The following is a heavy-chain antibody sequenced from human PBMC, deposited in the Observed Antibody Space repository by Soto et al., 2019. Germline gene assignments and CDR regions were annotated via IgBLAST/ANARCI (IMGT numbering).Heavy chain of an antibody. CDR1: GFTFSHAW. CDR2: VKSRILGETT. CDR3: TKGFSSDWVGFDS. Sequence: EVQLVESGGDLVKPGGSLRLSCAASGFTFSHAWMHWVRQAPGKGLEWVGRVKSRILGETTDYAAPVKGRFTISRDDSTSTVYLQMNSLKTADTAVYYCTKGFSSDWVGFDSWGQGTMVTVSS. V-gene: IGHV3-15*07. J-gene: IGHJ4*02. D-gene: IGHD3-9*01.